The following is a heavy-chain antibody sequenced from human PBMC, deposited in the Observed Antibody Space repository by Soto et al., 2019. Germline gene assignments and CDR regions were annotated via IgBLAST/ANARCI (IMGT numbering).Heavy chain of an antibody. CDR2: IFHSGST. V-gene: IGHV4-30-2*01. CDR3: ARGRGSYSAGFDY. CDR1: GGSIRNDGYS. J-gene: IGHJ4*02. D-gene: IGHD1-26*01. Sequence: QLQLQESGSGLVKPSQTLSLTCAVSGGSIRNDGYSWSWIRQPPGKGLEWIGYIFHSGSTHYTPSLKRRVTISLDRSKNQFSLNLNSVTAADTAVYFCARGRGSYSAGFDYWGQGTLVTVSS.